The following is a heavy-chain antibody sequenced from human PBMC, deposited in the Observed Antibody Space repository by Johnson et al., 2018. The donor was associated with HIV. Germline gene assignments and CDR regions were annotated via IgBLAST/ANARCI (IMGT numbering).Heavy chain of an antibody. CDR1: GFTFSTYA. CDR2: ISHDGSNK. Sequence: QVQLVESGGGLVKPGGSLRLSCAASGFTFSTYAIHWVRQAPGKGLEWVAVISHDGSNKDYADSVKGRFTISRDNSKNTRYLQMNSLRAEDTAVYYCARGVRTTGTSGDAFDIWGQGTMVTVSS. V-gene: IGHV3-30*14. D-gene: IGHD4-17*01. CDR3: ARGVRTTGTSGDAFDI. J-gene: IGHJ3*02.